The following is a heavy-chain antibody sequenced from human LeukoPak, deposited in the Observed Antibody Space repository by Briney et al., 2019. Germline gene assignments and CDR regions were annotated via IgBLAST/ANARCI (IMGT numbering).Heavy chain of an antibody. Sequence: AAVKVSCKAPVGTSSSYAISRVREAPGQGLEWMGRSNPILRKANYAQKFEGRVTNTADESTSTAYMELSSLKSEDTAVYYCARDRDGYRSFDYWGQGTLVTVSS. CDR2: SNPILRKA. CDR1: VGTSSSYA. CDR3: ARDRDGYRSFDY. D-gene: IGHD5-24*01. V-gene: IGHV1-69*13. J-gene: IGHJ4*02.